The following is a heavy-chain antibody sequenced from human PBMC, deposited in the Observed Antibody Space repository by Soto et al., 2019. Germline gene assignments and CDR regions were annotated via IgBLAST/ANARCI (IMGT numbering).Heavy chain of an antibody. CDR3: ARGALVSLVRGVMGGNWFDP. CDR1: GASIISLDYY. J-gene: IGHJ5*02. D-gene: IGHD3-10*01. CDR2: IYHTGAT. Sequence: QVQLQESGPGLVRPSQTLSLTCTVSGASIISLDYYWTWIRQPPGKRLEWIGHIYHTGATYYNPSLASRVGMSVDTSNTQFSPKLSCVTAADTAVFYCARGALVSLVRGVMGGNWFDPWGQGTLVTVSS. V-gene: IGHV4-30-4*01.